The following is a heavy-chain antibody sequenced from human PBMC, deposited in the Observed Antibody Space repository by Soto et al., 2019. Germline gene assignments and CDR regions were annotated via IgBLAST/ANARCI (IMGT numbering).Heavy chain of an antibody. CDR2: IIPIFGTA. J-gene: IGHJ6*02. V-gene: IGHV1-69*12. D-gene: IGHD1-26*01. Sequence: QVQLVQSGAEVKKPGSSVKVSCKASGGTFSSYAISWVRQAPGQGLEWMGGIIPIFGTADYAQKFQGRVTITGXEXTXTXXMELSSLRSEDTAVYYCASHSGSSPEGRYYYGMDVWGQGTTVTVSS. CDR1: GGTFSSYA. CDR3: ASHSGSSPEGRYYYGMDV.